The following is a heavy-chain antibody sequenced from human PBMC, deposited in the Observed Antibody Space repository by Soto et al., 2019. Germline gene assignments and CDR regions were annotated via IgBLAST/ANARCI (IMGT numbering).Heavy chain of an antibody. J-gene: IGHJ5*02. CDR1: GGTFSSYA. CDR3: TQGGELPQYNWFDP. D-gene: IGHD1-26*01. V-gene: IGHV1-69*01. Sequence: QVQLVQSGAEVKKPGSSVKVSCKASGGTFSSYAISWVRQAPGQGLEWMGGIIPTFGTANYAQKFQGRVTITADESTSTAYMELSSLRSEDTAVYYCTQGGELPQYNWFDPWGQGTLVTVSS. CDR2: IIPTFGTA.